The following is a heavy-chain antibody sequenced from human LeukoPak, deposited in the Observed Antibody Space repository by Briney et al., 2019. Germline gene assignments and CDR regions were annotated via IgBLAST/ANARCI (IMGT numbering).Heavy chain of an antibody. CDR1: GFTFTSSA. CDR2: IVVGSGNT. V-gene: IGHV1-58*01. CDR3: AADSPTDFWSGYSHYYYYYYMDV. D-gene: IGHD3-3*01. J-gene: IGHJ6*03. Sequence: GASVKVSCKASGFTFTSSAVQWVRQARGQRLEWIGWIVVGSGNTNYAQKFQERVTITRDMSTSTAYMELSSLRSEDTAVYYCAADSPTDFWSGYSHYYYYYYMDVWGKGTTVTVSS.